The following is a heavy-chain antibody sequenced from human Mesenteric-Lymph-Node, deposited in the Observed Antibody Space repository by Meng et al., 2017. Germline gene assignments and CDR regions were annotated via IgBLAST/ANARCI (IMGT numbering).Heavy chain of an antibody. J-gene: IGHJ6*02. CDR3: ARGRGSGTYSRYGMDV. D-gene: IGHD3-10*01. V-gene: IGHV3-48*03. CDR1: GFTFSSYA. Sequence: GGSLRLSCAVSGFTFSSYAMSWVRQAPGKGLERVSFISGSGVTIYYADSVKGRFTISRDNAKNLLYLQMNSLRAEDTAVYYCARGRGSGTYSRYGMDVWGQGTTVTVSS. CDR2: ISGSGVTI.